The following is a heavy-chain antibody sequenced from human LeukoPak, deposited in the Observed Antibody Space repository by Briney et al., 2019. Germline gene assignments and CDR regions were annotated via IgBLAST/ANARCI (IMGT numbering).Heavy chain of an antibody. D-gene: IGHD3-3*01. V-gene: IGHV3-11*04. CDR1: GFTFSDYY. CDR2: ISISGTTI. J-gene: IGHJ6*03. Sequence: GGSLRLSCAASGFTFSDYYMNWIRQAPGKGLEWVSYISISGTTIYYADSVKGRFTISRDNSKNTLYPQMNSLRAEDTAVYYCAKVGVGVTIFGVAEPKYYYMDVWGKGTTVTVSS. CDR3: AKVGVGVTIFGVAEPKYYYMDV.